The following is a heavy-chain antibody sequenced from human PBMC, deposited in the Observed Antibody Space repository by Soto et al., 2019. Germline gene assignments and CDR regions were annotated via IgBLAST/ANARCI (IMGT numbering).Heavy chain of an antibody. CDR2: IIPIFGTA. Sequence: QVQLVQSGAEVKKPGSSVKVSCKASGGTFSSYAISWVRQAPGQGLEWMGGIIPIFGTANYAQKFQGRVTITADKSTSTAYMELSSVRSEDTALYYCARVASRGHCGGDCYDFDYWGQGTLVTVSS. D-gene: IGHD2-21*02. CDR3: ARVASRGHCGGDCYDFDY. V-gene: IGHV1-69*06. CDR1: GGTFSSYA. J-gene: IGHJ4*02.